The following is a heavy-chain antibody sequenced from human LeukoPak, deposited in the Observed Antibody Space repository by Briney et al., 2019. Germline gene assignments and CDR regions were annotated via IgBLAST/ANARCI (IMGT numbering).Heavy chain of an antibody. Sequence: ASVKVSCKASGYTFTIYGISWVRQAPGQGLEWMGWISAYNGNTNYAQKLQGRVTMTTDTSTSTAYMELRSLRSDDTAVYYCARNYYGSGNRYGMDVWGKGTTVTVSS. J-gene: IGHJ6*04. V-gene: IGHV1-18*04. D-gene: IGHD3-10*01. CDR3: ARNYYGSGNRYGMDV. CDR1: GYTFTIYG. CDR2: ISAYNGNT.